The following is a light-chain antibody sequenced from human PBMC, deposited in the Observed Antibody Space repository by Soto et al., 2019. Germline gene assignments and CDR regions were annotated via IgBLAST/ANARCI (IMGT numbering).Light chain of an antibody. J-gene: IGLJ1*01. V-gene: IGLV2-14*01. CDR3: SSYTSISTLYV. Sequence: QSVLTQPASVSGSPGQSITISCTGTNGDVGGYNFVSWYQQHPGEAPDLLIYEVRHRPPGVSNRFSGSKSDNTASLPISGLQAEDEADYYCSSYTSISTLYVFGTGTKVTVL. CDR2: EVR. CDR1: NGDVGGYNF.